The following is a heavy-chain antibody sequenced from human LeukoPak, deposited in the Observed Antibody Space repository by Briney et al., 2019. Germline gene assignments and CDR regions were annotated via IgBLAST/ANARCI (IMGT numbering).Heavy chain of an antibody. CDR1: GFNFGNYG. V-gene: IGHV3-23*01. CDR3: AKARGSGSYYNGMDV. J-gene: IGHJ6*04. Sequence: GGTLRLSCAASGFNFGNYGMNWVRQAPGKGLEWVSGIRASGRTTYYADSVKGRFTISRDNSKNTLYLQMNSLRAEDTAVYYCAKARGSGSYYNGMDVWGKGTTVTISS. CDR2: IRASGRTT. D-gene: IGHD3-10*01.